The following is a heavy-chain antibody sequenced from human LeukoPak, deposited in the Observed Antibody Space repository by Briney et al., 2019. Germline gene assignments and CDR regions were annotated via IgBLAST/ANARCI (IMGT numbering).Heavy chain of an antibody. V-gene: IGHV3-21*01. CDR3: AGYFFDGSAYDY. CDR1: GFTFSSYS. Sequence: PGGSLRLSCAASGFTFSSYSMNWVRQAPGKGLEWVSSISRSSIYIYYADSVKGRFTISRDNAENSLYLQMNSLTAEDTALYYCAGYFFDGSAYDYWGQGTLVTVSS. D-gene: IGHD3-22*01. CDR2: ISRSSIYI. J-gene: IGHJ4*02.